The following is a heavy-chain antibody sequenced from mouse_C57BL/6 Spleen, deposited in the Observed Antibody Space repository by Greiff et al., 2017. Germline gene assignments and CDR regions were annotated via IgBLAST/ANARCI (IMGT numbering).Heavy chain of an antibody. CDR1: GFTFRSYT. CDR2: ISGGGGNT. CDR3: ARDYGSSYVWYFDV. J-gene: IGHJ1*03. V-gene: IGHV5-9*01. D-gene: IGHD1-1*01. Sequence: EVMLVESGGGLVKPGGSLKLSCAASGFTFRSYTMSWVRQTPEKRLEWVATISGGGGNTYYPDSVKGRFTISRDNAKNTQYLQMSSLRSEDTALYYCARDYGSSYVWYFDVWGTGTTVTVSS.